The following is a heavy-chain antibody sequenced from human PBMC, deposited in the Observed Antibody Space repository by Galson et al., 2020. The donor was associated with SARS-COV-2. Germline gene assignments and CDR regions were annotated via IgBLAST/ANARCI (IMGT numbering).Heavy chain of an antibody. D-gene: IGHD2-15*01. V-gene: IGHV4-59*01. CDR1: GGSFSGNN. J-gene: IGHJ4*02. CDR3: ARDSGRKLDC. CDR2: IYSGGST. Sequence: SETLSITCTVSGGSFSGNNWNWIRQPPGKGLEWIGYIYSGGSTKYNPSLKSRVTMSVDTSKNQFSLNLNSVTAADTAVYYCARDSGRKLDCWGQGILVTVSS.